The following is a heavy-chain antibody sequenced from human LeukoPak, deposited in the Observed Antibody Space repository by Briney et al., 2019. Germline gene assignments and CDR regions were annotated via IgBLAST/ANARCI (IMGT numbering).Heavy chain of an antibody. CDR3: AKAGTMTTVTLTDY. V-gene: IGHV3-23*01. CDR2: MSGSGGRT. CDR1: GFTFSSYA. D-gene: IGHD4-17*01. Sequence: PGGSLRLSCAASGFTFSSYAMSWVRQAPGKGLEWVSVMSGSGGRTYYADSVKGRFTISRDNSKNTLYLQMNSLRAEDTAVYYCAKAGTMTTVTLTDYWGQGTLVTVSS. J-gene: IGHJ4*02.